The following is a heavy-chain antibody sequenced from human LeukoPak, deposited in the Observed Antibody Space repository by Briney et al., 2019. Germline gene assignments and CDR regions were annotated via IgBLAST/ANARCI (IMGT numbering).Heavy chain of an antibody. CDR3: ARAPFHFDGSGFSMDAFDV. J-gene: IGHJ3*01. V-gene: IGHV1-69*05. CDR2: TTPIFGSA. D-gene: IGHD3-22*01. CDR1: GGTFSSHA. Sequence: SVKVSCKASGGTFSSHAVSWARQAPGQGLEWMGGTTPIFGSAEYAQKLQDRLTITTDDSTSTAYMILSSLRSEDTAVYYCARAPFHFDGSGFSMDAFDVWGQGTMVTVSS.